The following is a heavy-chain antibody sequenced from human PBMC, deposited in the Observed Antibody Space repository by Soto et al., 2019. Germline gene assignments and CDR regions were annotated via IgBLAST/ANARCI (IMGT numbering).Heavy chain of an antibody. CDR2: IIPIFGTA. V-gene: IGHV1-69*13. D-gene: IGHD4-17*01. J-gene: IGHJ4*02. CDR3: ARLNDYGDSNFDY. CDR1: GGTFSSYA. Sequence: SVKVSCKASGGTFSSYAISWVRQAPGQGLEWMGGIIPIFGTANYAQKFQGRVTITADESTSTAYMELSSLRSEDTAVYYCARLNDYGDSNFDYWGQGTLVTVSS.